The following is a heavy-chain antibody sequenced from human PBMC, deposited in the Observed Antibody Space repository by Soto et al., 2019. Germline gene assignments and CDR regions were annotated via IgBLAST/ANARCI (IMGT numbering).Heavy chain of an antibody. CDR1: GGTFSSYA. D-gene: IGHD2-15*01. J-gene: IGHJ4*02. CDR2: IIPIFGTA. V-gene: IGHV1-69*13. Sequence: SVTVSCKASGGTFSSYAISWVRQAPGQGLEWMGGIIPIFGTANYAQKFQGRVTITADESTSTAYMELSSLRSEDTAVYYCARDEPNCSGGSCHFDYWGQGTLVTVSS. CDR3: ARDEPNCSGGSCHFDY.